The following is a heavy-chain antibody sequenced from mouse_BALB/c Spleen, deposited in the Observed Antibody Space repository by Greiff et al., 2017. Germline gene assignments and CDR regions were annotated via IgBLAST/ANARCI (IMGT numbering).Heavy chain of an antibody. CDR1: GYTFTSYW. CDR2: IYPSDSYT. Sequence: QVQLQQPGAELVRPGASVKLSCKASGYTFTSYWINWVKQRPGQGLEWIGNIYPSDSYTNYNQKFKDKATLTVDKSSSTAYMQLSSPTSEDSAVYYCTRNDGYSLDYWGQGTTLTVSS. V-gene: IGHV1-69*02. CDR3: TRNDGYSLDY. J-gene: IGHJ2*01. D-gene: IGHD2-3*01.